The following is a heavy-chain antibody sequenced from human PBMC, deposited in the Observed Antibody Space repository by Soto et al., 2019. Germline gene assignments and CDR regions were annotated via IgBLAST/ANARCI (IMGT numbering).Heavy chain of an antibody. Sequence: ASVKVSCKASGYTFTSYAMHWVRQAPGQRLEWMGWINAGNGNTKYSQKFQGRVTITRDTSASTGYMELSSLRSEDTAVYYCARDRGTDYGDYYFDYWGQGTLVTVSS. V-gene: IGHV1-3*01. D-gene: IGHD4-17*01. CDR1: GYTFTSYA. J-gene: IGHJ4*02. CDR2: INAGNGNT. CDR3: ARDRGTDYGDYYFDY.